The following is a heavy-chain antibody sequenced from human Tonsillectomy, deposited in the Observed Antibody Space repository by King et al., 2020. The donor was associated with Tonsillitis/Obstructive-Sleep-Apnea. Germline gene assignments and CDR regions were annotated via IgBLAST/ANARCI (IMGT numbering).Heavy chain of an antibody. CDR2: INHSGST. D-gene: IGHD3-3*01. CDR3: ARGEGYYDFWSGYYFDY. J-gene: IGHJ4*02. V-gene: IGHV4-34*01. CDR1: GGSFSGYY. Sequence: VQLQQLGAGLLKPSETLSLTCAVYGGSFSGYYWSWIRQPPGKGLECIGEINHSGSTNYNPSLKSRVTISVVTSKNQFSLKLSSVTAADTAVYYCARGEGYYDFWSGYYFDYWGQGTLVTVSS.